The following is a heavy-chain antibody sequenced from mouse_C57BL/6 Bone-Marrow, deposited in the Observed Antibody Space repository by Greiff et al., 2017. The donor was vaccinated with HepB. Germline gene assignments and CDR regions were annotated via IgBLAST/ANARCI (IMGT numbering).Heavy chain of an antibody. CDR1: GYTFTSYW. CDR2: IDPNSGGT. D-gene: IGHD1-1*01. J-gene: IGHJ1*03. V-gene: IGHV1-72*01. CDR3: AMDYYGSSNWYFDV. Sequence: QVQLQQSGAELVKPGASVKLSCKASGYTFTSYWMHWVKQRPGRGLEWIGRIDPNSGGTKYTEKFKSKATLTVDKPSSTAYMQLSSLTSEDSAVYYCAMDYYGSSNWYFDVWGTGTTVTVSS.